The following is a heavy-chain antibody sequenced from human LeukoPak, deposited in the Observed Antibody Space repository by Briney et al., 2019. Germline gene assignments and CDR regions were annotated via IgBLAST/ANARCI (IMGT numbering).Heavy chain of an antibody. D-gene: IGHD3-3*01. CDR2: ISAYNGNT. V-gene: IGHV1-18*01. CDR3: ARGAATYYDFWSGSSAYYMDV. CDR1: GYTFTSYG. Sequence: ASVKVSCKASGYTFTSYGISWVRQAPGQGLEWMGWISAYNGNTNYAQKLQGRVTMTTDTSTSTAYMELRSLRSDDTAVYYCARGAATYYDFWSGSSAYYMDVWGKGTTVTVSS. J-gene: IGHJ6*03.